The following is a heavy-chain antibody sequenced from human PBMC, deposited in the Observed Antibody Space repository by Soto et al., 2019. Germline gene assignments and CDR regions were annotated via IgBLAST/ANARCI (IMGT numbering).Heavy chain of an antibody. CDR2: IYPSDSDT. D-gene: IGHD3-3*01. CDR1: GYNFAGYW. J-gene: IGHJ4*02. Sequence: VESLKISCKGSGYNFAGYWISCFLQMPVKGLELMGIIYPSDSDTRYRPSFQGQVTISADKSISSAYLQWSSLRASDTAMYYCARGGVSTRTYDYWGQGTVVTVSS. CDR3: ARGGVSTRTYDY. V-gene: IGHV5-51*01.